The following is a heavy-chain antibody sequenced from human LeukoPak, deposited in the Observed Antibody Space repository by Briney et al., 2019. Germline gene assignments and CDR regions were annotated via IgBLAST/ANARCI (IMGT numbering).Heavy chain of an antibody. CDR2: IKLDGSEN. D-gene: IGHD5-18*01. CDR1: GFTFSSYW. V-gene: IGHV3-7*01. J-gene: IGHJ4*02. CDR3: ARDAEGRRYSPQDY. Sequence: GGSLRLSCAASGFTFSSYWMSWVRQAPGKGLQWVANIKLDGSENYYVDSVRGRFTISRDNAKNSVFLQMTSLRVDDTAVYYCARDAEGRRYSPQDYWGQGTLITVSS.